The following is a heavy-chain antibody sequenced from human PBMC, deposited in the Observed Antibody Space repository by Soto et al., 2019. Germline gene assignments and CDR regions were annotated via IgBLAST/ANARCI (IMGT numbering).Heavy chain of an antibody. V-gene: IGHV4-34*01. CDR3: ARGSLVYYYGSGTRNWFDP. CDR1: GGSFSGYY. D-gene: IGHD3-10*01. J-gene: IGHJ5*02. CDR2: INHSGST. Sequence: QVQLQQWGAGLLKPSETLSLPCAAYGGSFSGYYWSWIRQPPGKGLRWIGEINHSGSTNYNPSLKSRVTISVDTSKNQFSLKLSSVTSADTAVYYCARGSLVYYYGSGTRNWFDPWGQGTLVTVSS.